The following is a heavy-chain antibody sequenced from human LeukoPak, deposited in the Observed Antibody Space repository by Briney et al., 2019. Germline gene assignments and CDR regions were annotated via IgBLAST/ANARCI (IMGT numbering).Heavy chain of an antibody. V-gene: IGHV4-59*01. CDR3: ARVPPFYSSGWYVDY. Sequence: SETLSLTCSVSGVSISTYYWIWIRQPPAKGLEWMGFFSYSGSTKYNPSLKSRVTMSVDTSKNQFSLKLSSVTAADPAVYYCARVPPFYSSGWYVDYWGQGTLVTVSS. J-gene: IGHJ4*02. CDR1: GVSISTYY. CDR2: FSYSGST. D-gene: IGHD6-19*01.